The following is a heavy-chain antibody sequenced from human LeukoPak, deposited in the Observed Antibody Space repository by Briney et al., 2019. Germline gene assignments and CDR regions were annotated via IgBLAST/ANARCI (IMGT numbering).Heavy chain of an antibody. CDR3: AKDIKSGDTSGSPDY. CDR2: ISGDGGST. V-gene: IGHV3-43*02. J-gene: IGHJ4*02. Sequence: GGSLRLSCAASGFTFDDYARHWVRQASGKGLEWVSLISGDGGSTYYADSVKGRFTISRDNSKNSLYLQMNSLRTEDTALYYCAKDIKSGDTSGSPDYWGQGTLVTVSS. D-gene: IGHD3-10*01. CDR1: GFTFDDYA.